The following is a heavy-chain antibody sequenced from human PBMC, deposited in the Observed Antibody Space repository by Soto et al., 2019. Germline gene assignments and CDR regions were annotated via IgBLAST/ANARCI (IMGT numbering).Heavy chain of an antibody. Sequence: SETLSLTCAVYGGSFSGYYWSWIRQPPGKGLEWIGEINHSGSTNYNPSLKSRVTISVDTSKNQFSLKLSSVTAADTAVYYCARGYGRLKAFQHWGQGTLVTVSS. V-gene: IGHV4-34*01. J-gene: IGHJ1*01. D-gene: IGHD4-17*01. CDR1: GGSFSGYY. CDR2: INHSGST. CDR3: ARGYGRLKAFQH.